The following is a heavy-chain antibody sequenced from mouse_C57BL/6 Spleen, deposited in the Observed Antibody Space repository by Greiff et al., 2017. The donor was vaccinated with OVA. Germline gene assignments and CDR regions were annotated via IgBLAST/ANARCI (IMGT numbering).Heavy chain of an antibody. V-gene: IGHV1-74*01. Sequence: QVQLQQPGAELVKPGASVKVSCTASGYTFTSYWMHWVKQRPGQGLEWIGRIHPSDGDTNYTHTFKGKATLPVDKSSSTAYMQLSSLTSEDSAVYYCASRLGYWYLDVWGKGTTVTVSS. CDR2: IHPSDGDT. J-gene: IGHJ1*03. CDR1: GYTFTSYW. CDR3: ASRLGYWYLDV. D-gene: IGHD4-1*01.